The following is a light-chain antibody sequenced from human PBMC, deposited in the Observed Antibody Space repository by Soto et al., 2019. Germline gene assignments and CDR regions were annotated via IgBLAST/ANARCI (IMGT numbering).Light chain of an antibody. CDR2: EVT. J-gene: IGLJ2*01. CDR1: SSDVGGYNY. Sequence: QSALTQPPSASGSLGQSVTISCTGTSSDVGGYNYVSWHQQHPGKAPKLMIYEVTKRPSGVPDRFSGSKSGNTASLTVSGLQAADEAAYYCSSFASGGSPLLFGGGTKLTVL. CDR3: SSFASGGSPLL. V-gene: IGLV2-8*01.